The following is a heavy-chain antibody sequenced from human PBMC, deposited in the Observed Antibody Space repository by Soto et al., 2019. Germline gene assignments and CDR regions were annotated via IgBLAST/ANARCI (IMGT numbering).Heavy chain of an antibody. Sequence: QVHLVQSGAEVKKPGSSVKVSCKTSGGTFRTYTVSWVRQAPGQGLEWIGRIIPILDVLTYAQKFQGRVTITADKSTSTAYLELTSLKSEDTAMYYCVRGSEGSFTESAFHFWGQGTMVTVSS. J-gene: IGHJ3*01. CDR2: IIPILDVL. CDR1: GGTFRTYT. CDR3: VRGSEGSFTESAFHF. V-gene: IGHV1-69*02. D-gene: IGHD2-15*01.